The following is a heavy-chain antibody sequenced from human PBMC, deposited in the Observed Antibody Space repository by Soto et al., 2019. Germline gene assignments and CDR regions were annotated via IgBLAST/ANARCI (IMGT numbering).Heavy chain of an antibody. Sequence: QVQLVQSGAEVKKPGASVKVSCKASGYTFTSYDINWVRQATGQGLEWMGWMNPNSGNTGYAQKFQGRATMTRNTSXXTXYXXLRRQNSEDTAVYYCARGLPHQWLGYYYYYSGMDVWGQGTTVTVSS. V-gene: IGHV1-8*01. CDR3: ARGLPHQWLGYYYYYSGMDV. CDR1: GYTFTSYD. CDR2: MNPNSGNT. J-gene: IGHJ6*02. D-gene: IGHD6-19*01.